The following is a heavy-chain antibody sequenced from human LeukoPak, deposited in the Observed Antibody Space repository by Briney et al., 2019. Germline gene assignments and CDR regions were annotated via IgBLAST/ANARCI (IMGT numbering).Heavy chain of an antibody. Sequence: GGSLRLSCAASGFTVSSNYMSWVRQAPGKGLEWVSVIYSGGSTYYADSVKGRFTISRDNAKNTLYLQMNSLRAEDTAVYYCAREWAMVRGWPVRYWGQGTLVTVSS. V-gene: IGHV3-53*01. D-gene: IGHD3-10*01. J-gene: IGHJ4*02. CDR1: GFTVSSNY. CDR2: IYSGGST. CDR3: AREWAMVRGWPVRY.